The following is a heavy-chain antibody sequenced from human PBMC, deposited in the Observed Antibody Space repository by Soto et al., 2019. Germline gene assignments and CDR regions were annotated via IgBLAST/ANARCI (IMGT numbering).Heavy chain of an antibody. CDR1: GFTFSSYW. CDR2: INSDGSST. J-gene: IGHJ6*03. D-gene: IGHD3-16*02. Sequence: EVQLVESGGGLVQPGGSLRLSCAASGFTFSSYWMHWVRQAPGKGLVWVSRINSDGSSTSYADSVKGRVTISRDNAKNTLYRQMNSLRADDTVVYYCARSLSAYYYYMYVWGKGATVTVCS. CDR3: ARSLSAYYYYMYV. V-gene: IGHV3-74*01.